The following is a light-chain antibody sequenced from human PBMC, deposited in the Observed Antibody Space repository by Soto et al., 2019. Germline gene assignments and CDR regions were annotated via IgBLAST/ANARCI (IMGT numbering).Light chain of an antibody. CDR3: QQTYTSPRT. J-gene: IGKJ4*01. Sequence: DIQLTQSPSSLSAYVGDTGTITCRARQSIKNYVNWYQQKPGKAPELLIYAASTLQTGVPSRFSGSRSGTDFPLTITNLQPEDSAAYHCQQTYTSPRTFGGGTKVEIK. CDR1: QSIKNY. V-gene: IGKV1-39*01. CDR2: AAS.